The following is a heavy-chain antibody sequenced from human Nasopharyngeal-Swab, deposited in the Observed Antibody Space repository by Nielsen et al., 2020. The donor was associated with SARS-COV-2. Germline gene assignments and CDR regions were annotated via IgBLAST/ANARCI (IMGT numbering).Heavy chain of an antibody. CDR3: ASGQCINGVCNPTDGLDV. D-gene: IGHD2-8*01. Sequence: SVKVSCKASGFSITYRFLHWMRQAPGQALEWMGWITPFNGNAKYAQKFQGRVSITRDGFRTTASLELSSLRPDDTAMYFCASGQCINGVCNPTDGLDVWGQGTSVTVS. CDR2: ITPFNGNA. J-gene: IGHJ6*02. V-gene: IGHV1-45*02. CDR1: GFSITYRF.